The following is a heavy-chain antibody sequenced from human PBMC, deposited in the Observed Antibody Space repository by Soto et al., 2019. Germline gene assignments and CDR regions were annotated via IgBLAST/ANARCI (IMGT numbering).Heavy chain of an antibody. D-gene: IGHD3-16*01. J-gene: IGHJ5*02. V-gene: IGHV3-23*01. CDR2: ISGSGGST. Sequence: GGSLRLSCAASGFTFSSYAMSWVRQAPGKGLEWVSAISGSGGSTYYADSVKGRFTISRDNSKNTLYLQMNSLRAEDTAVYYCAKDREEKPGYDYVWGGTNNWFDPWGQGTLVTVSS. CDR3: AKDREEKPGYDYVWGGTNNWFDP. CDR1: GFTFSSYA.